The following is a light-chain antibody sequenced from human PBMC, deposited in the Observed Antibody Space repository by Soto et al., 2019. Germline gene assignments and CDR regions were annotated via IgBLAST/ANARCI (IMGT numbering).Light chain of an antibody. CDR2: EGH. CDR3: SSYTSSSTGV. Sequence: QSALAQPASVSGSPGQSITISCTGASGYVGTYSLVSWYQQHPGKAPKVVIYEGHKRPSGVPDRFSGSTSVNTASLTISGLQTDDEADYYCSSYTSSSTGVFGTGTKLTVL. J-gene: IGLJ1*01. CDR1: SGYVGTYSL. V-gene: IGLV2-14*02.